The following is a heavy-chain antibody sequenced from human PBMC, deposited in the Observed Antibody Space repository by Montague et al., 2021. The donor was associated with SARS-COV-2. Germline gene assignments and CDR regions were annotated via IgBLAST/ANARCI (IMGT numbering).Heavy chain of an antibody. J-gene: IGHJ4*02. CDR3: ARVGWEGCFGDFYFDY. Sequence: SETLSLICTVSGVSISPYYWSWIRQPPGKGLEWIGNIYYTGSTNYNTSLKSRLTISVDTSENQFSLKVTSVTTADTAVYYCARVGWEGCFGDFYFDYWGQGTRVTVPS. CDR1: GVSISPYY. V-gene: IGHV4-59*01. D-gene: IGHD3-16*01. CDR2: IYYTGST.